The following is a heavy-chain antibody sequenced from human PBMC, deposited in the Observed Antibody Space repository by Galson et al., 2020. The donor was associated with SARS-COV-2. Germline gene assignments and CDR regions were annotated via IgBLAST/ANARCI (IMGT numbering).Heavy chain of an antibody. CDR3: ARIRFTIFGVVRGDDGFDI. Sequence: ASVQVSCKASGYTFTSYGISWVRQAPGQGLEWMGWISAYNGNTNYAQKPQGRVTMTTDTSTSTAYMELRSLRSDDTAVYYCARIRFTIFGVVRGDDGFDIWGQGKMVTVSS. CDR1: GYTFTSYG. CDR2: ISAYNGNT. D-gene: IGHD3-3*01. V-gene: IGHV1-18*04. J-gene: IGHJ3*02.